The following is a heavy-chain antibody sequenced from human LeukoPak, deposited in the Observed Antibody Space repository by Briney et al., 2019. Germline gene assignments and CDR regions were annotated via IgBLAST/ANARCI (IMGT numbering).Heavy chain of an antibody. D-gene: IGHD3-16*02. J-gene: IGHJ4*02. CDR3: ARSTFGGIIVIGDY. CDR2: ISYDGSSE. V-gene: IGHV3-30*03. Sequence: SGGSLRLSCAASGFIFSSHGMHWVRQAPGKGLEWVAVISYDGSSEYYADSVQGRFIISRDNSKNTLFLQMNSLRPEDTAVYYCARSTFGGIIVIGDYWGQGTLVNVS. CDR1: GFIFSSHG.